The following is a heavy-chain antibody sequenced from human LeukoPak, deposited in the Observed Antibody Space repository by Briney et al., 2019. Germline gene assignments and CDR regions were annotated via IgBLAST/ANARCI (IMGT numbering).Heavy chain of an antibody. CDR2: IKQDGSET. J-gene: IGHJ4*02. Sequence: GGSLRLSCAASGFTFRSYWMTWVRQYPGKGLEWVANIKQDGSETYYADSVKGRFTISRDNAKRSLYLQMNSLRAEDTALYYCAKTENYDSSGYYFSPFDYWGQGTLVTVSS. CDR1: GFTFRSYW. D-gene: IGHD3-22*01. V-gene: IGHV3-7*03. CDR3: AKTENYDSSGYYFSPFDY.